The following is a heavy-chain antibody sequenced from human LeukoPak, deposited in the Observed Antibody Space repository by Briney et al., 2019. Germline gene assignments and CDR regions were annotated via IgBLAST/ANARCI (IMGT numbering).Heavy chain of an antibody. J-gene: IGHJ6*02. CDR3: VRGGKDVLRFLEWLSPYYYYGMDV. V-gene: IGHV1-46*01. CDR1: GYTFTSYY. CDR2: INPSGGST. Sequence: ASVKVSCKASGYTFTSYYMHWVRQAPGQGLEWMGIINPSGGSTSYAQKFQGRVTMTRDTSTSTVYMELSNLRSEDTAVYYCVRGGKDVLRFLEWLSPYYYYGMDVWGQGTTVTVSS. D-gene: IGHD3-3*01.